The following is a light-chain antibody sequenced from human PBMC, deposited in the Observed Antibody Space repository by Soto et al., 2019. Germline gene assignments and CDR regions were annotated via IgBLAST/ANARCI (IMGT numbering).Light chain of an antibody. CDR3: SSYTSSSTRV. V-gene: IGLV2-14*01. Sequence: QSALTQPASVSGSPGQSITISCTVTSSDVGGYNYVSWYQQHPGKAPKLMIYEVSNRPSGVSNRFSGSKSGNTASLTISGLQAEDVADYYCSSYTSSSTRVFGGGTKLTVL. CDR1: SSDVGGYNY. CDR2: EVS. J-gene: IGLJ3*02.